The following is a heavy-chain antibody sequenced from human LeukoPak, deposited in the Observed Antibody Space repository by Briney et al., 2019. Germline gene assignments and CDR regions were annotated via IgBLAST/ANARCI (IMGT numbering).Heavy chain of an antibody. Sequence: GGSLRLSCAASGFTFSSYAMSWVRQAPGKGLEWVSGISSSGGSTYYADSVKGRFTISRDNSKNTLYLQMNSLRAEDTAVYYCAASARGNSYGLDYWGQGTLVTVSS. CDR3: AASARGNSYGLDY. D-gene: IGHD5-18*01. CDR1: GFTFSSYA. J-gene: IGHJ4*02. V-gene: IGHV3-23*01. CDR2: ISSSGGST.